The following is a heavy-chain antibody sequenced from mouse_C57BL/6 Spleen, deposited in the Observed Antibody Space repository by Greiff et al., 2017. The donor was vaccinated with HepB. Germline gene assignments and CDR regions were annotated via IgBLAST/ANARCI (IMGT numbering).Heavy chain of an antibody. V-gene: IGHV1-54*01. CDR3: ARTPYDYDAMDY. J-gene: IGHJ4*01. CDR1: GYAFTNYL. Sequence: VQLQQSGAELVRPGTSVKVSCKASGYAFTNYLIEWVKQRPGQGLEWIGVINPGSGGTNYNEKFKGKATLTADKSSSTAYMQLSSLTSEDSAVYFCARTPYDYDAMDYWGQGTSVTVSS. CDR2: INPGSGGT.